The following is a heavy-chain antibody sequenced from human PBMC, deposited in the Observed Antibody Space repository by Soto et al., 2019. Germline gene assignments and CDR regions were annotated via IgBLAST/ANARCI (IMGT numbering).Heavy chain of an antibody. CDR1: GFTFSSYW. CDR2: INSDGSST. Sequence: GGSLRLSCAASGFTFSSYWMHWVRQAPGKGLVWVSRINSDGSSTSYADSVKGRFTISRDNAKNTLYLQMNSLRAEDTAVYYCASTMPAGVVPAAIAAGMDVWGQGTTVTVSS. D-gene: IGHD2-2*01. V-gene: IGHV3-74*01. J-gene: IGHJ6*02. CDR3: ASTMPAGVVPAAIAAGMDV.